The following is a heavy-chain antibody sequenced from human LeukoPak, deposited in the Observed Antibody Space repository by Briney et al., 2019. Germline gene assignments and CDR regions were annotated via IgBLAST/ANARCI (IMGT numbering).Heavy chain of an antibody. CDR3: ARDGGYYYGSGRELGDY. D-gene: IGHD3-10*01. CDR1: GFTFSSYG. Sequence: PGGSLRLSCAASGFTFSSYGMHWVRQAPGKGLEWVAVIWYDGSNKYYADSVKGRFTISRDNAKNSLYLQMSSLRAEDTAVYYCARDGGYYYGSGRELGDYWGQGTLVTVSS. J-gene: IGHJ4*02. V-gene: IGHV3-33*01. CDR2: IWYDGSNK.